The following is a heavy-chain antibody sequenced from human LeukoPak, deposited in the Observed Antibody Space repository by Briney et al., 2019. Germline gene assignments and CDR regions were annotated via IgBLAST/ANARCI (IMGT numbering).Heavy chain of an antibody. CDR2: ISGDGGST. D-gene: IGHD6-13*01. J-gene: IGHJ4*02. CDR3: AKDMWQLANYFDY. V-gene: IGHV3-43*02. Sequence: GGSLRLSCAASGFTFSNYWMSWVRQAPGKGLEWVSLISGDGGSTYYADSVKGRFTISRDNSKNSLYLQMNSLRTEDTALYYCAKDMWQLANYFDYWGQGTLVTVSS. CDR1: GFTFSNYW.